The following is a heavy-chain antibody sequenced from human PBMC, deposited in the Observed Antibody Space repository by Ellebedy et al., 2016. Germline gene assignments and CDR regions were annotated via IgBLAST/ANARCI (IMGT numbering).Heavy chain of an antibody. CDR3: TRGGLDNSFDV. Sequence: GESLKISXAASGFIFSSATMHWVRQSPGKGLEWVAGISFDGRAEHYADSVKGRFTISRDNAKNSVYLQMNSLRDEDTAVYYCTRGGLDNSFDVWGQGTMVTVSS. V-gene: IGHV3-30*04. J-gene: IGHJ3*01. D-gene: IGHD3-16*01. CDR2: ISFDGRAE. CDR1: GFIFSSAT.